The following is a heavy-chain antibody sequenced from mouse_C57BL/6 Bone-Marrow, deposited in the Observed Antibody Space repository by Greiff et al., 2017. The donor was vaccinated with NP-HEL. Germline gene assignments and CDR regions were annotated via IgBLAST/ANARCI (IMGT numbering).Heavy chain of an antibody. CDR2: IYPSDSET. CDR3: AREGNRLCSNPDYFDY. J-gene: IGHJ2*01. D-gene: IGHD6-5*01. Sequence: QVQLQQPGAELVRPGSSVKLSCKASGYTFTSYWMDWVKQRPGQGLEWIGNIYPSDSETHYNQKFKDKATLTVDKSSSTAYMQLSSLTSEDSAVYDCAREGNRLCSNPDYFDYWGQGTTLTVSS. V-gene: IGHV1-61*01. CDR1: GYTFTSYW.